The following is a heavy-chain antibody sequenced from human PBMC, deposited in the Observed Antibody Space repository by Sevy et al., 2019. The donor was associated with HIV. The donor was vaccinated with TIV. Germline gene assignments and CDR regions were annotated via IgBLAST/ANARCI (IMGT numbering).Heavy chain of an antibody. V-gene: IGHV3-48*02. CDR1: GFTFGTYS. D-gene: IGHD1-26*01. CDR3: AGWDKNRGGSSFDY. J-gene: IGHJ4*02. Sequence: GGSLRLSCAASGFTFGTYSMNWVRQAPGKGLECVSYISGSTSTIYYADSVKGRFTISRDNAKNSLFLQMNSLRDEDTAVYYCAGWDKNRGGSSFDYWGQGTLVTVSS. CDR2: ISGSTSTI.